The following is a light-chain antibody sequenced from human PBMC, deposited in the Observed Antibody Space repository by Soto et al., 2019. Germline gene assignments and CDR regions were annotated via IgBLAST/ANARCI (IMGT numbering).Light chain of an antibody. CDR1: QDIGKY. J-gene: IGKJ4*01. Sequence: DLQMTQSPSSLSASVGDRVTITCQASQDIGKYLNWYQQKPGKAPKFLIYDASNLETGVPSRFSGSGSRTDFNFTIKSLQPEDIATYYCQQYDNLPLTFGGGTKVEIK. CDR2: DAS. V-gene: IGKV1-33*01. CDR3: QQYDNLPLT.